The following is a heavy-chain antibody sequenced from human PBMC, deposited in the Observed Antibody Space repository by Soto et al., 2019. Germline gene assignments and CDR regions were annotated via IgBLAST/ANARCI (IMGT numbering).Heavy chain of an antibody. CDR1: GGSISSYY. J-gene: IGHJ4*02. D-gene: IGHD3-16*01. CDR3: ARRYGGNFDY. Sequence: PSETLSLTCTVSGGSISSYYWSWIRQPPWKGLEWIGYIYYSGSTNYNPSLKSRVTISVDTSKNQFSLKLSSVTAADTAVYYCARRYGGNFDYWGQGTLVTVPS. CDR2: IYYSGST. V-gene: IGHV4-59*01.